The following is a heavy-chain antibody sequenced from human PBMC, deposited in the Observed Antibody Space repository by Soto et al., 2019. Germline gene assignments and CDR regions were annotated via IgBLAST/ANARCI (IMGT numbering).Heavy chain of an antibody. Sequence: GVSLRLSCAASGFTFSSYAMSWVRQAPGKGLEWVSAISGSGGSTYYADSVKGRFTISRDNSKNTLYLQMNSLRAEDTAVYYCAKDLASSSWYLDYWGQGTPVTVSS. D-gene: IGHD6-13*01. CDR2: ISGSGGST. CDR1: GFTFSSYA. J-gene: IGHJ4*02. V-gene: IGHV3-23*01. CDR3: AKDLASSSWYLDY.